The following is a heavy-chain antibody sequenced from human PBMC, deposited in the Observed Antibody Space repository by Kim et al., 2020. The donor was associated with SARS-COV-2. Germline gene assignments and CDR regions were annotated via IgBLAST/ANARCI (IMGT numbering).Heavy chain of an antibody. CDR1: GYTFIGYY. CDR3: AREEYSYGFDHYYYGMDV. CDR2: INPNSGGT. Sequence: ASVKVSCKDSGYTFIGYYMHWVRQAPGQGLEWMGWINPNSGGTNYAQKFQGWVTMTRDTSISTAYMELSRLRSDDTAVYYCAREEYSYGFDHYYYGMDVWGQGTTVTVSS. J-gene: IGHJ6*02. V-gene: IGHV1-2*04. D-gene: IGHD5-18*01.